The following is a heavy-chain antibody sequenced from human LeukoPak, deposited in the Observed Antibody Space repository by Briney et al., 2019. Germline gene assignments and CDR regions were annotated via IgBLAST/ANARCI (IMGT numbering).Heavy chain of an antibody. CDR1: GGSISSSNYY. D-gene: IGHD3-22*01. V-gene: IGHV4-39*01. CDR3: ARLPYPYDSSGSPPLDY. J-gene: IGHJ4*02. Sequence: SETLSLTCTVSGGSISSSNYYWGWIRQPPGKGLEWIGSIYYSGSTYYNPSLKSRVTISVDTSKNQFSLKLSSVTAADTAVYYCARLPYPYDSSGSPPLDYWGQGTLVTVSS. CDR2: IYYSGST.